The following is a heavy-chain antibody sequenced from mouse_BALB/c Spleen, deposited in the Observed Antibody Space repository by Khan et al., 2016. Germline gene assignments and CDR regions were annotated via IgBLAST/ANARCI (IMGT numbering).Heavy chain of an antibody. J-gene: IGHJ2*01. D-gene: IGHD1-3*01. CDR3: TRVEDI. CDR1: GFSLTSYG. CDR2: IWAGGNT. Sequence: QVQLMQSGPGLVAPSQSLSITCTVSGFSLTSYGVHWVRQPPGKGLEWLGVIWAGGNTNFNSTIMSRLSVYKDITKSQVFLKMNTLQTENTAVYYCTRVEDIWGQRATLTVSS. V-gene: IGHV2-9*02.